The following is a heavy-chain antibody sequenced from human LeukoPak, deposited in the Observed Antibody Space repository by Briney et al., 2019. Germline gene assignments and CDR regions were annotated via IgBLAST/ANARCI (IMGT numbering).Heavy chain of an antibody. V-gene: IGHV1-46*01. CDR2: INPSGGST. J-gene: IGHJ4*02. Sequence: ASVTVSCTASGYTFTNYYIHWVRQAPGQGLEWMGIINPSGGSTSYAQKLQGRVTMTTDTSTSTAYMELRSLRSDDTAVYYCASGSSSSIDYWGQGTLVTVSS. D-gene: IGHD6-6*01. CDR3: ASGSSSSIDY. CDR1: GYTFTNYY.